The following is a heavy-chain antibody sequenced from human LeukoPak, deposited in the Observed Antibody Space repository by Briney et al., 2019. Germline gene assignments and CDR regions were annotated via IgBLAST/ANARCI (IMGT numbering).Heavy chain of an antibody. CDR2: INAGNGNT. D-gene: IGHD3-22*01. CDR1: GYTFTSYA. Sequence: GASVKFSCKASGYTFTSYAMHWVRQAPGQRLEWMGWINAGNGNTKYSQKFQGRVTITRDTSASTAYMELSSLRSEDTAVYYCARARPGYYDSSGYYGWGQGTLVTVSS. CDR3: ARARPGYYDSSGYYG. J-gene: IGHJ4*02. V-gene: IGHV1-3*01.